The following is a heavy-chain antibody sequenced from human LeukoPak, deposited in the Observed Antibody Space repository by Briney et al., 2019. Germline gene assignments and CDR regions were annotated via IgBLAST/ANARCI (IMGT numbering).Heavy chain of an antibody. V-gene: IGHV3-23*01. CDR3: AKRVTLVTTWGFDY. CDR2: INTNGDYA. Sequence: GGSLRLSCAASGFTFSNYAMSWVRQAPGKGLERVSLINTNGDYAAYADSVKGRFTISRDNSKNTLFLQMDSLRAEDSALYYCAKRVTLVTTWGFDYWGQGALVTVSS. D-gene: IGHD4-17*01. CDR1: GFTFSNYA. J-gene: IGHJ4*02.